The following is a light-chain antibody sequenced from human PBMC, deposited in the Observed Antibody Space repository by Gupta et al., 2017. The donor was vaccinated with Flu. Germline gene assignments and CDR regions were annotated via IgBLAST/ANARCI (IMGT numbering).Light chain of an antibody. CDR2: EDI. Sequence: SPGQTATISCSGDKLGDKYVSWYQQKPGQSPVLVIYEDIKRPSEIPERLSGSTSGNTATLTIIGTQTIDEAAYYCQAWDSDTGVFGGGTKLIVL. CDR3: QAWDSDTGV. CDR1: KLGDKY. V-gene: IGLV3-1*01. J-gene: IGLJ2*01.